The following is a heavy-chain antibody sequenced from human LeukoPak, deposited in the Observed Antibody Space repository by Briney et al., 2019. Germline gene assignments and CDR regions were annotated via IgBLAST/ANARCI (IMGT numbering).Heavy chain of an antibody. J-gene: IGHJ4*02. CDR3: AKDRGGSGWYKGGFDY. D-gene: IGHD6-19*01. CDR2: IRYDGSNK. V-gene: IGHV3-30*02. Sequence: PGGSLRLSCAASGFTFSSYGMHWVRQAPGKGLEWVAFIRYDGSNKYYADSVKGQFTISRDNSKNTLYLQMNSLRAEDTAVYSCAKDRGGSGWYKGGFDYWGQGTLVTVSS. CDR1: GFTFSSYG.